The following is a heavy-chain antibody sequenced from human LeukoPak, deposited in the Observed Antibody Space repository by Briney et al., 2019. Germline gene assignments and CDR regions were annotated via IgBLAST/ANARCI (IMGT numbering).Heavy chain of an antibody. V-gene: IGHV3-30-3*01. CDR3: ARSTSIYGSGITGPYDY. CDR1: GFTFSSYA. J-gene: IGHJ4*02. Sequence: GRSLRLSCAASGFTFSSYAMHWVRQAPGKGLERVAVISYDGSNKYYADSVKGRFTISRDNSKNTLYLQMNSLRAEDTAVYYCARSTSIYGSGITGPYDYWGQGTLVTVSS. CDR2: ISYDGSNK. D-gene: IGHD3-10*01.